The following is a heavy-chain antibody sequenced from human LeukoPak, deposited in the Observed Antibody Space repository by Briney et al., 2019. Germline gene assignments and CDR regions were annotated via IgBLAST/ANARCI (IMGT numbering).Heavy chain of an antibody. J-gene: IGHJ6*03. CDR3: ARVRDDFWSGYHYYYYYMDV. Sequence: ASVKVSCKASGYTFTGYYMHWVRQAPGQGPEWMGWINPNSGGTNYAQKFQGRVTMTRDTSISTAYMELSRLRSDDTAVYYCARVRDDFWSGYHYYYYYMDVWGKGTTVTVSS. D-gene: IGHD3-3*01. CDR2: INPNSGGT. CDR1: GYTFTGYY. V-gene: IGHV1-2*02.